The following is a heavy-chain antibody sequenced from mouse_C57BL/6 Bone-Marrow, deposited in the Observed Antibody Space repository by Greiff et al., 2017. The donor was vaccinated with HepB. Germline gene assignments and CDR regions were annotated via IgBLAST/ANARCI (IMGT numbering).Heavy chain of an antibody. D-gene: IGHD4-1*01. J-gene: IGHJ3*01. CDR3: ARSFNWAWFAY. CDR2: IRNKANGYTT. Sequence: DVMLVESGGGLVQPGGSLSLSCAASGFTFTDYYMSWVRQPPGKALEWLGFIRNKANGYTTEYSASVKGRFTISRDNSQSILYLQMNALRAEDSATYYCARSFNWAWFAYWGQGTLVTVSA. V-gene: IGHV7-3*01. CDR1: GFTFTDYY.